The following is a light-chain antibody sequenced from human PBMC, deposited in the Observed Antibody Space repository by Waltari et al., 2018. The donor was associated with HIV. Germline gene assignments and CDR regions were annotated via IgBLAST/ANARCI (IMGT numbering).Light chain of an antibody. CDR2: GAF. V-gene: IGKV1-39*01. Sequence: DIQMTQSPSSLSASVGDRVTITCRASQSISTYLNWYQQKPGEAPKILIYGAFSLQSGVPSGFSGSGSGTDFTLTITSLQPEDFATYYCQQSYRIPLTFGGGTKVEL. CDR3: QQSYRIPLT. CDR1: QSISTY. J-gene: IGKJ4*01.